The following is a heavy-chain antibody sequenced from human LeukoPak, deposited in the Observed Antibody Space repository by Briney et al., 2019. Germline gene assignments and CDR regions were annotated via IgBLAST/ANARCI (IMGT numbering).Heavy chain of an antibody. Sequence: GGSLRLSRAASGFTFSNYWMHWVRQAPGKGPVWVSQIKGDGSTTTYADSVKGRFTISRDNAKNTLYLQMNSLGAEDMAVYYCARGHSDPYYRAFDIWGQGTLVTVSS. V-gene: IGHV3-74*01. D-gene: IGHD1-26*01. J-gene: IGHJ3*02. CDR2: IKGDGSTT. CDR3: ARGHSDPYYRAFDI. CDR1: GFTFSNYW.